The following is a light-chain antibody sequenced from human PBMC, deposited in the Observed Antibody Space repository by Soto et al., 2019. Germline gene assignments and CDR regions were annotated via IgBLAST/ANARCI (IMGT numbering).Light chain of an antibody. CDR3: AAWDDTLDAQV. CDR1: SSNIGAGSD. CDR2: GSS. J-gene: IGLJ3*02. V-gene: IGLV1-40*01. Sequence: QSVLTQPPSVSGAPGQSVTISCTGSSSNIGAGSDVHWYQHLPGTPPKLLIYGSSNRPSGVPDRFSGSKSGTSASLAITGLQAEDEADYYCAAWDDTLDAQVFGGGTQLTVL.